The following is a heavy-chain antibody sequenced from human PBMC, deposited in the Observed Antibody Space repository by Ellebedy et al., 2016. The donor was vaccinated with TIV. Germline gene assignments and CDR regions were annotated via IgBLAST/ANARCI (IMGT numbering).Heavy chain of an antibody. CDR1: DFILSSYA. CDR2: MRGDYGST. Sequence: GGSLRLXXAASDFILSSYALTWVRQAPGKGLEWVSSMRGDYGSTYYADSVKGRFTISRDNSKNTLYLQMNSLTAEDTGVYYCARRSSGYCVGVKCTTDFDYWGQGTLVTVSS. CDR3: ARRSSGYCVGVKCTTDFDY. V-gene: IGHV3-23*01. D-gene: IGHD5/OR15-5a*01. J-gene: IGHJ4*02.